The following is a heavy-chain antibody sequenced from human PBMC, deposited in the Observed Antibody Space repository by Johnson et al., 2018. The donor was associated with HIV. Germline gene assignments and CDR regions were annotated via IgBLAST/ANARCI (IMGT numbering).Heavy chain of an antibody. CDR2: IKKDGSEK. D-gene: IGHD3-22*01. CDR1: GFTFSSSA. V-gene: IGHV3-7*01. J-gene: IGHJ3*02. Sequence: MLLVESGGGVVQPGKSLRLSCAASGFTFSSSAMHWVRQAPGKGLEWVANIKKDGSEKYYVASVKGRFTISRDNAKNSLYLQLNSLRADDTAVYYCARVGDGSGYYFDAFDMWGQGTMVTVSS. CDR3: ARVGDGSGYYFDAFDM.